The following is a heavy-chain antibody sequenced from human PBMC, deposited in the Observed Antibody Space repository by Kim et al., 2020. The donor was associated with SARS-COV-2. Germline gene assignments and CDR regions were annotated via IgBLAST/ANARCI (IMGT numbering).Heavy chain of an antibody. CDR1: GGSISSSSYY. V-gene: IGHV4-39*07. J-gene: IGHJ4*02. Sequence: SETLSLTCTVSGGSISSSSYYWGWIRQPPGKGLEWIGSIYYSGSTYYNPSLKSRVTISVDTSKNQFSLKLSSVTAADTAVYYCARDSSSGWYIWGQGTLVTVSS. D-gene: IGHD6-19*01. CDR2: IYYSGST. CDR3: ARDSSSGWYI.